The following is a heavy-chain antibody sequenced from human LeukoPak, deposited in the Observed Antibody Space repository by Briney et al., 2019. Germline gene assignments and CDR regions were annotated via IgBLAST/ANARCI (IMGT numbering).Heavy chain of an antibody. J-gene: IGHJ4*02. CDR3: ARGATDFYDFWSN. CDR1: GGSISSGDYY. V-gene: IGHV4-30-4*08. Sequence: SQTLSPTCTVSGGSISSGDYYWSWIRQPPGRGLEWIGYIYYSGSTYQNPSLKSRVTISVDTSKNQFSLKLSSVTAADTAVYYCARGATDFYDFWSNWGQGTLVTVSS. D-gene: IGHD3-3*01. CDR2: IYYSGST.